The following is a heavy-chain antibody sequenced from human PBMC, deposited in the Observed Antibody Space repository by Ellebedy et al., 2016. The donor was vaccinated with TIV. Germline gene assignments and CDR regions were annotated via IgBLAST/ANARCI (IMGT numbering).Heavy chain of an antibody. CDR2: IHPNSGVT. Sequence: AASVKVSCKASGYTFIGYYMHWVLQAPGQGLEWMGWIHPNSGVTHYAQKFQGRVTMTRDSSINTVYMDLSSLRSDDQAVYYCAKESIWFGELDYWGQGTLVTVYS. CDR1: GYTFIGYY. J-gene: IGHJ4*02. V-gene: IGHV1-2*02. D-gene: IGHD3-10*01. CDR3: AKESIWFGELDY.